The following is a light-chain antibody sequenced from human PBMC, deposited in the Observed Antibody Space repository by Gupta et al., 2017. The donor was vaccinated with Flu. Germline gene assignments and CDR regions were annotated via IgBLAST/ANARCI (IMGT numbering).Light chain of an antibody. J-gene: IGLJ2*01. Sequence: QSITISCTGTSNDSGSYNYISWYQHHPGEDHRLIIYDVTCRPAGVAHRFSGSKSGDTASLTISGLQSEDEDDYFCRVYIATAVFFGGGTKLTVL. CDR2: DVT. V-gene: IGLV2-14*03. CDR1: SNDSGSYNY. CDR3: RVYIATAVF.